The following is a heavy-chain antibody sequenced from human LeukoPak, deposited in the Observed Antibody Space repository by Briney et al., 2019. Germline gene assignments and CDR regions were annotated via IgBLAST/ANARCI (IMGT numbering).Heavy chain of an antibody. D-gene: IGHD3-22*01. J-gene: IGHJ3*02. V-gene: IGHV1-18*01. CDR2: ISAYNGNT. CDR1: GYTFTSYG. Sequence: ASVKVSCKASGYTFTSYGISWVRQAPGQGLEWMGWISAYNGNTNYAQKFQGRVTMTRDTSISTAYMELSRLRSDDTAVYYCASREYYYDSSGADDAFDIWGQGTMVTVSS. CDR3: ASREYYYDSSGADDAFDI.